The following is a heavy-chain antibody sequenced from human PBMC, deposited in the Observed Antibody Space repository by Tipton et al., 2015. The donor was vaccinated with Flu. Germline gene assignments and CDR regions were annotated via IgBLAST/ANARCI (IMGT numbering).Heavy chain of an antibody. V-gene: IGHV4-38-2*02. D-gene: IGHD6-13*01. CDR1: GYSISSGYY. CDR3: ARDRWEYSRGFDS. CDR2: IYHSGTT. Sequence: TLSLTCAVSGYSISSGYYWGWIRQPPGKGLEWIGSIYHSGTTYYNPSLKSQVTISVDTSKNQFSLKLTSVTAADTAVYYCARDRWEYSRGFDSWGQGTLVTVSP. J-gene: IGHJ4*02.